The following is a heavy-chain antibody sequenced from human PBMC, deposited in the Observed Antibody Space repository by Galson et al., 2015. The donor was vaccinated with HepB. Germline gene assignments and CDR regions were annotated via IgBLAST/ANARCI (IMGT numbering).Heavy chain of an antibody. CDR2: FYYNGNI. Sequence: ETLSLTCTVSRGSISSNTYYWAWIRQPPGKGLEWIGSFYYNGNIYYNSSLKSRLTISVDASKTQFSLRLTSVTAADTAVYYCAETKGDWQYNWFDPWGQGTLVTVS. CDR1: RGSISSNTYY. CDR3: AETKGDWQYNWFDP. J-gene: IGHJ5*02. D-gene: IGHD2-21*02. V-gene: IGHV4-39*07.